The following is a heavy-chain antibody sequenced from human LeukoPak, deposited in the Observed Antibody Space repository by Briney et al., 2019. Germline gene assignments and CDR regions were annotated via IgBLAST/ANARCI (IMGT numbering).Heavy chain of an antibody. CDR1: GGSFSGYY. Sequence: SETLSLTCAVYGGSFSGYYWSWIRQPPEKGLEWIGEINHSGSTNYNPSLKSRVTISVDTSKNQSSLKLSSVTAADTAVYYCASTFRWLLHDWGQGTLVTVSS. V-gene: IGHV4-34*01. CDR3: ASTFRWLLHD. CDR2: INHSGST. D-gene: IGHD2-21*02. J-gene: IGHJ4*02.